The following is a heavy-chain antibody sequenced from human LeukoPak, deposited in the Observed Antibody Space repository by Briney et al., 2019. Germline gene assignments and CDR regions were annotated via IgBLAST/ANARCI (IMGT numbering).Heavy chain of an antibody. CDR3: ARGADSSSWYPSPNWFDP. D-gene: IGHD6-13*01. J-gene: IGHJ5*02. CDR1: GDSINNYY. Sequence: SETLSLTCTVSGDSINNYYWSWIRQPPGKGLEWIGYIYYSGSTNYNPSLKSRVTISVDKSKNQFSLKLSSVTAADTAVYYCARGADSSSWYPSPNWFDPWGQGTLVTVSS. V-gene: IGHV4-59*12. CDR2: IYYSGST.